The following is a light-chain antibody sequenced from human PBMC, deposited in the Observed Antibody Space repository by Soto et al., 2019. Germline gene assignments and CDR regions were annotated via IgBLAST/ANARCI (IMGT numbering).Light chain of an antibody. J-gene: IGKJ5*01. CDR1: QSVSNS. CDR3: QQRSDWPPIT. V-gene: IGKV3-11*01. Sequence: EIVLTQSPATLSLSPGERATLSCRASQSVSNSLAWYQQKPGQPPRLLIYDASYRATGIPDRFSGSGSGTDFTLTISSLEPEDFAVYYCQQRSDWPPITFGQGTRLEIK. CDR2: DAS.